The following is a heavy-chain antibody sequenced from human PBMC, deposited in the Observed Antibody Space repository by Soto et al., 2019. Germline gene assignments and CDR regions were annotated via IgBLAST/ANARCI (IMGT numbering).Heavy chain of an antibody. J-gene: IGHJ4*02. CDR3: AIEPPHSGKITMVLRCFDY. CDR1: GFTFSSYA. D-gene: IGHD3-10*01. CDR2: ISYDGSNT. Sequence: GGTLRLSCAASGFTFSSYAMHWVRQAPGKGLEWVAVISYDGSNTYYDDSVKGRFTISRDNTKNTLYLQMNSLRAADTAVYYCAIEPPHSGKITMVLRCFDYWGQGTLVTVSS. V-gene: IGHV3-30-3*01.